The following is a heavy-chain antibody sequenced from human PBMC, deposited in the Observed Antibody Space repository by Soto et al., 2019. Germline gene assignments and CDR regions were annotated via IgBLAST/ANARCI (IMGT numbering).Heavy chain of an antibody. CDR3: ARDRGYDILTGYYNSYYYYGMDV. CDR2: NYHSGST. D-gene: IGHD3-9*01. V-gene: IGHV4-4*02. CDR1: GGSISSSNW. Sequence: QVQLQESGPGLVKPSGTLSLTCAVSGGSISSSNWWSWVRQPPGKGLEWIGENYHSGSTNYNPSLKSGVSISVDKAKNQFSLKLSSVTAADTAVYYCARDRGYDILTGYYNSYYYYGMDVWGQGTTVTVSS. J-gene: IGHJ6*02.